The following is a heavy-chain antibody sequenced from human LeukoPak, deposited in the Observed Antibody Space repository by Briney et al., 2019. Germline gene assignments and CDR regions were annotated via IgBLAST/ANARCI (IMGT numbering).Heavy chain of an antibody. CDR1: GGTFSRYA. CDR2: IIPIFGTA. D-gene: IGHD2-8*01. V-gene: IGHV1-69*13. CDR3: ARTFLISSLHFDP. Sequence: ASVKVSCKASGGTFSRYAISWVRQAPGQGLEWMGGIIPIFGTANYAQNFQGRVTITADESTSTAYMELSSLRSEDTAVYYCARTFLISSLHFDPWGQGTLVTVSS. J-gene: IGHJ5*02.